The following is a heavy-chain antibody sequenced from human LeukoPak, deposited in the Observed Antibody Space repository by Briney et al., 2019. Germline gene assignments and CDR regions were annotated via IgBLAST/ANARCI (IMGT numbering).Heavy chain of an antibody. Sequence: SGGSLRLSCAASGFTFSSYEMNWVRQAPGKGLEWVSYISSSGSTIYYADSVKGRFTISRDNAKNSLYLQMNSLRAEDTAVYYCARSCVVVTAIDAFDIWGQGTMVTVSS. CDR1: GFTFSSYE. V-gene: IGHV3-48*03. CDR2: ISSSGSTI. J-gene: IGHJ3*02. CDR3: ARSCVVVTAIDAFDI. D-gene: IGHD2-21*02.